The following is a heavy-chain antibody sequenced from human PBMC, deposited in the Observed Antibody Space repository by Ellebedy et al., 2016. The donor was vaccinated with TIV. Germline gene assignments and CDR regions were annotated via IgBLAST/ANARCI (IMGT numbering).Heavy chain of an antibody. CDR2: IKSQTHGGAI. Sequence: PGGSLRLSCVASGLTFRNAWMAWVRQAPGKGLEWVGRIKSQTHGGAIDYAAPVKGRFIISRDDSKNTMFLQMNDLRSEDTAVYYCATDLLSLILFSDGDDIKDVWGQGTSVTVSS. CDR1: GLTFRNAW. V-gene: IGHV3-15*01. CDR3: ATDLLSLILFSDGDDIKDV. D-gene: IGHD2/OR15-2a*01. J-gene: IGHJ6*02.